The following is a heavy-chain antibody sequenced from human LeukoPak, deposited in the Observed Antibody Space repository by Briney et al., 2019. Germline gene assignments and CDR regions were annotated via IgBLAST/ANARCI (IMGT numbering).Heavy chain of an antibody. Sequence: PGGSLRHSCAASGFTFSSYEMNWVRQAPGKGLEWVSYISSSGSTIYYADSVKGRFTISRDNAKNSLYLQMNSLRAEDTAVYYCARNPVGATRGYFDYWGQGTLVTVSS. CDR1: GFTFSSYE. J-gene: IGHJ4*02. CDR2: ISSSGSTI. CDR3: ARNPVGATRGYFDY. V-gene: IGHV3-48*03. D-gene: IGHD1-26*01.